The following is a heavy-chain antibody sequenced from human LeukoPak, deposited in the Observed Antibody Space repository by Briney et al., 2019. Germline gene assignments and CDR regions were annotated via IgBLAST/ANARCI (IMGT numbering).Heavy chain of an antibody. V-gene: IGHV3-43*01. CDR1: GFKFDDYS. D-gene: IGHD3-10*01. J-gene: IGHJ4*02. CDR3: AKGKNTGSYLSHVDY. CDR2: ITWDGGST. Sequence: GGSLRLSCTASGFKFDDYSMTWVRQAPGKGREWVSLITWDGGSTYYADSVKGRFTISRDNSKNSLYLQMNSLRTEDTALYYCAKGKNTGSYLSHVDYWGQGTLVTVSS.